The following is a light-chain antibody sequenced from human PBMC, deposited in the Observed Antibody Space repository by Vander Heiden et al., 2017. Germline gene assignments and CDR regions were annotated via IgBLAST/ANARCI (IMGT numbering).Light chain of an antibody. CDR2: DAS. CDR1: QDIGNY. CDR3: QQDENLPLT. V-gene: IGKV1-33*01. J-gene: IGKJ3*01. Sequence: DTQMTQSPSSLSASVGDRVTITCQANQDIGNYLNWYQQKPGKAPKLLIYDASNLETGVPSRFSGSGSGTDFTFTISSLQPEDVATFYCQQDENLPLTFGHGTKVDIK.